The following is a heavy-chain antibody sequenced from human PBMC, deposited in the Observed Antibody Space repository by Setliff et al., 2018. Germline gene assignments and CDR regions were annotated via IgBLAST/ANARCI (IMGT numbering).Heavy chain of an antibody. CDR3: AREFTRYYNFWSAHRYYMDV. D-gene: IGHD3-3*01. J-gene: IGHJ6*03. CDR2: INAGNGNT. V-gene: IGHV1-3*01. CDR1: GYTFTSYA. Sequence: ASVKVSCQASGYTFTSYAMHWVRQAPGQGLEWMGWINAGNGNTKYSQKFQGRVTITRDTSASTAYMELSSLRSEDTAVYYCAREFTRYYNFWSAHRYYMDVWGKGTTVTVSS.